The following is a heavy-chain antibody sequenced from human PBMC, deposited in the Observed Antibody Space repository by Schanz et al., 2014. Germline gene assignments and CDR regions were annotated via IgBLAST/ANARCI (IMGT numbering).Heavy chain of an antibody. Sequence: QVQLQVSGPGLVKPSETLSLTCTVSGGSISRYYWSWIRQPPGKGLEWIGYIYYSGSTNYNPSLKSRVSLSVDTSKNQFSLDLTSVTAADTAHYYCARHGELGGCSSSSCWALNWFDPWGQGTLVTVSS. CDR1: GGSISRYY. V-gene: IGHV4-59*01. CDR2: IYYSGST. CDR3: ARHGELGGCSSSSCWALNWFDP. D-gene: IGHD2-2*01. J-gene: IGHJ5*02.